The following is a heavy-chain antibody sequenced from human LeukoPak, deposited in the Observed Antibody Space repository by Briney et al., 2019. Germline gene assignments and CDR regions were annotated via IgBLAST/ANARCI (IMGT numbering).Heavy chain of an antibody. D-gene: IGHD4-23*01. CDR3: ARGSTVVTLGVPWFDP. CDR2: INAGNGNT. J-gene: IGHJ5*02. V-gene: IGHV1-3*03. CDR1: GYAFTSYA. Sequence: ASVKVSCKASGYAFTSYAMHWVRQAPGQRLEWMGWINAGNGNTKYSQEFQGGVTITRDTSASTAYMELSSLRSEDMAVYYCARGSTVVTLGVPWFDPWGQGTLVTVSS.